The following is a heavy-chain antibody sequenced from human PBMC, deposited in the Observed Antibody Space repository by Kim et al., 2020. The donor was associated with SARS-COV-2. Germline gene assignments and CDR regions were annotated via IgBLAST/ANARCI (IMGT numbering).Heavy chain of an antibody. J-gene: IGHJ3*02. CDR2: INHSGST. CDR1: GGSFSGYY. D-gene: IGHD3-16*01. CDR3: PRGGGGLIPFFI. V-gene: IGHV4-34*01. Sequence: SETLSLTCAVYGGSFSGYYWSWIRQPPGKGLEWIGEINHSGSTNYNPSLKSRVTISVDTSKNQFSLKLSSVTAADTAVYYCPRGGGGLIPFFILGQGTMV.